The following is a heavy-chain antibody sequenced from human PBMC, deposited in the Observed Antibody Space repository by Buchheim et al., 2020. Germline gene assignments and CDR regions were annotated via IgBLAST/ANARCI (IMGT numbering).Heavy chain of an antibody. D-gene: IGHD2-15*01. V-gene: IGHV3-7*01. CDR3: ARERIYCSGGSCYSGGPFDY. J-gene: IGHJ4*02. Sequence: EVQLVESGGGLVQPGGSLRLSCAASGFTFSSYWMSWVRQAPGKGLEWVANIKQDGSEKYYVDSVKGRLTISRDNAKNSLYLQMNSLRAEDTAVYYCARERIYCSGGSCYSGGPFDYWGQGTL. CDR2: IKQDGSEK. CDR1: GFTFSSYW.